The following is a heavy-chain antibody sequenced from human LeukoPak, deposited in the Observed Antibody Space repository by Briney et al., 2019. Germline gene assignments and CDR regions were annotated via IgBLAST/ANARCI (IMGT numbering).Heavy chain of an antibody. CDR3: AKDPSLRTTLPL. V-gene: IGHV3-30*18. D-gene: IGHD1-1*01. CDR2: ISHDGRET. J-gene: IGHJ4*02. CDR1: GFIFVNYG. Sequence: PGRSLGLSCAASGFIFVNYGMHWVRQAPGKGLEWVALISHDGRETYYTDSVKGRFTISRDDSKKAVYSQMNSLRAEDTALYYCAKDPSLRTTLPLWGQGTLVTVSS.